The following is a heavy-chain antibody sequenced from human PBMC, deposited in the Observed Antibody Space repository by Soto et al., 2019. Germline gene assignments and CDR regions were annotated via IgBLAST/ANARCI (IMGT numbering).Heavy chain of an antibody. J-gene: IGHJ6*02. V-gene: IGHV3-53*01. Sequence: EVQLVESGGGLIQPGGSLRLSCAASGFTVSSNYMSRVRQAPGKGLEWVSVIYSGGSTYYADSVKGRFTISRDNSKNTLYLQMNSLRAEDTAVYYCARDKVERVVVVAATNYYYGMDVWGQGTTVTVSS. CDR1: GFTVSSNY. CDR2: IYSGGST. D-gene: IGHD2-15*01. CDR3: ARDKVERVVVVAATNYYYGMDV.